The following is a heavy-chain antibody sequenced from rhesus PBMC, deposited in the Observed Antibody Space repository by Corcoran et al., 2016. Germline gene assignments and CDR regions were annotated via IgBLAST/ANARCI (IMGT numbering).Heavy chain of an antibody. D-gene: IGHD6-31*01. V-gene: IGHV3-16*01. CDR3: TTSSGWDY. CDR1: GFTFSNYW. CDR2: IKKKADGGTA. J-gene: IGHJ4*01. Sequence: EVQLVESGGGWVQPGGSLRLSCAASGFTFSNYWMRWVRQAPGTGLDGVGRIKKKADGGTAAYAESVKGRFTISRDDSKTTLYLQMNSLKTEDTAVYYCTTSSGWDYWGQGVLVTVSS.